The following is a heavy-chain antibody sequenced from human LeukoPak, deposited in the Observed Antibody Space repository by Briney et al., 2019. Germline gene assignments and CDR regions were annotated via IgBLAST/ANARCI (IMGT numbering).Heavy chain of an antibody. J-gene: IGHJ3*02. V-gene: IGHV4-59*01. CDR1: GGSISSYY. CDR3: ATRRTLSSGDAFDI. Sequence: ASETLSLTCTVSGGSISSYYWSWIRQPPGKGLEWIGYIYYSGSTNYNPSLKSRVTISVDTSKNQFSLKLSSVTAADTAVYYCATRRTLSSGDAFDIWGQGTMVTVSS. D-gene: IGHD3-22*01. CDR2: IYYSGST.